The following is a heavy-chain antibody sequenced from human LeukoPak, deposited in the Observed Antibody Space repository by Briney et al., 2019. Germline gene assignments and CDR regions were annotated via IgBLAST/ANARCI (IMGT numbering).Heavy chain of an antibody. Sequence: PGGSLRLSCAASGFTFSSYDMNWVRQAPGKGLEWVSYISSSGSTIYYADSVKGRFTISRDNAKNSLYLQMNSLRAEDTAVYYCARGYGDYIFDYWGQGTLVTVSS. V-gene: IGHV3-48*03. J-gene: IGHJ4*02. CDR3: ARGYGDYIFDY. D-gene: IGHD4-17*01. CDR1: GFTFSSYD. CDR2: ISSSGSTI.